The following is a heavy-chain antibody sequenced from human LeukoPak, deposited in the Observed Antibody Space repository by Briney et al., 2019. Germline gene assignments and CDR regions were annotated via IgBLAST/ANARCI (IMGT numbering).Heavy chain of an antibody. J-gene: IGHJ4*02. D-gene: IGHD4-17*01. CDR2: IRSKANSYAT. CDR1: GFTFSGSA. CDR3: TRRDYGDGIDY. Sequence: PGGSLKLSCAASGFTFSGSAMHWVRQASGKGLEWVGRIRSKANSYATAYAASVKGRFTISRDDSKNTAYLQMNSLKTEDTAVYYCTRRDYGDGIDYWGQGTLVTVSS. V-gene: IGHV3-73*01.